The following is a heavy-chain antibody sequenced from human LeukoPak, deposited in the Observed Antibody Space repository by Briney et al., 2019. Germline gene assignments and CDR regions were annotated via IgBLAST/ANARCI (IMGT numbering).Heavy chain of an antibody. CDR1: GFTFDDYA. J-gene: IGHJ4*02. V-gene: IGHV3-9*01. CDR3: ARAQKGLLLFDY. CDR2: ISWNSGSI. D-gene: IGHD2-15*01. Sequence: KSGGSLRLSCAASGFTFDDYAMHWVRQAPGEGLEWVSGISWNSGSIGYADSVKGRFTISRDNAKNSLYLQMNSLRAEDTAVYYCARAQKGLLLFDYWGQGTLVTVSS.